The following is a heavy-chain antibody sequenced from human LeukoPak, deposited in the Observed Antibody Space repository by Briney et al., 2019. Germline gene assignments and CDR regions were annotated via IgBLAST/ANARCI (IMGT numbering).Heavy chain of an antibody. CDR2: INSDGSST. CDR3: ARRVVVPAAPYYLDY. V-gene: IGHV3-74*01. J-gene: IGHJ4*02. CDR1: GFIFSSYW. Sequence: HTGGSLRLSCAASGFIFSSYWMHWVRQAPGKGLVWVSRINSDGSSTSYADSVKGRFTISRDNAKNTLYLQMNSLRAEDTAVYYCARRVVVPAAPYYLDYWGQGTLVTVSS. D-gene: IGHD2-2*01.